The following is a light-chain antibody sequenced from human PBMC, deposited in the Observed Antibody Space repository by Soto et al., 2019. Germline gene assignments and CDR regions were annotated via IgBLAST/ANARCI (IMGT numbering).Light chain of an antibody. Sequence: SYELTQPASLSVAPGQTARITCGGNNIESKSVHWYQQRPGQAPVLVIYVDSDRPSGIPDRFSASTSGNTAALTISRVEAGDEADYYCQVWDTISDNYVFRSGTKVTVL. CDR1: NIESKS. CDR3: QVWDTISDNYV. CDR2: VDS. J-gene: IGLJ1*01. V-gene: IGLV3-21*02.